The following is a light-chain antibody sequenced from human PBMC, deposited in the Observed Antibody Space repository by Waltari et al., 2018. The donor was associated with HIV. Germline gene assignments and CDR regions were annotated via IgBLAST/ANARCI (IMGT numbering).Light chain of an antibody. CDR1: GGYP. J-gene: IGLJ2*01. CDR3: ATWDDSRAGCVI. CDR2: HVL. V-gene: IGLV1-44*01. Sequence: QSGLTQPVSASGTPGQSVIIPCSGVGGYPVTWYHQFPGAAPKLLLFHVLPRTSGVPDRFDGSKSGASASLAIRDVQSEDEADYYSATWDDSRAGCVIFGGGTKLTV.